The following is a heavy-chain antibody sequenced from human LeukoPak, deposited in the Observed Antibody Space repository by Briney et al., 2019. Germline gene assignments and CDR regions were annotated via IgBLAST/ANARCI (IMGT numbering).Heavy chain of an antibody. CDR3: ARDGEQWLLSYNWFDS. J-gene: IGHJ5*01. V-gene: IGHV1-2*02. CDR1: GYTFSDYH. CDR2: INPTSGGT. Sequence: ASVKVSCKASGYTFSDYHMHWVRQAPGQGLDWMGWINPTSGGTNYAQKFQGRVTMTRDTSISTAYMEPSSLRSDDTAVYYCARDGEQWLLSYNWFDSWGQGTLVTVSS. D-gene: IGHD6-19*01.